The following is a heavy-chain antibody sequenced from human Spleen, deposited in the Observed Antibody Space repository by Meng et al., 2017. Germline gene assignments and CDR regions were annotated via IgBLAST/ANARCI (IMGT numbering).Heavy chain of an antibody. Sequence: SETLSLTCAVYGGSFSGYYWSWIRQPPGKGLEWIGEINHSGSTNYNPTLKSRVIISVATSKNQLSLKLNSVTAADTAVYYCAGGTMYYDSSGYIMDYWGQGTLVTVSS. CDR2: INHSGST. J-gene: IGHJ4*02. V-gene: IGHV4-34*01. CDR1: GGSFSGYY. D-gene: IGHD3-22*01. CDR3: AGGTMYYDSSGYIMDY.